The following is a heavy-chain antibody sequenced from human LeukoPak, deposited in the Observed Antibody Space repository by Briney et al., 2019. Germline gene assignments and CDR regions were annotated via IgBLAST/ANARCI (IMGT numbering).Heavy chain of an antibody. CDR1: GFSFSSYN. Sequence: PGGSLRLSCAASGFSFSSYNLNWVRQAPGKGLEWVSTISGSGGGTYYADSVKGRFTISRDNAKNSLYLQMNSLRAEDTALYYCASGGIYYGAAFDFWGQGSLVTVSA. D-gene: IGHD1-26*01. CDR3: ASGGIYYGAAFDF. CDR2: ISGSGGGT. V-gene: IGHV3-21*04. J-gene: IGHJ4*02.